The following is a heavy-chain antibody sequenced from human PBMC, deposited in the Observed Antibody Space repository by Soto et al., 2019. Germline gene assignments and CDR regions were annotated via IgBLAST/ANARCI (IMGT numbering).Heavy chain of an antibody. Sequence: QVQMAESGGGVVQPGRSLRLSCAASGFSFENYGMHWVRQAPGRGLEWVAIIWYDGSLQYYAAAVKGRFTISRDNSKNTLYLEMNSLRAEDTAVYYCANLWGDGYNLGQDYNGMDVWGQGTTVIVSS. V-gene: IGHV3-33*06. CDR2: IWYDGSLQ. D-gene: IGHD5-12*01. CDR1: GFSFENYG. J-gene: IGHJ6*02. CDR3: ANLWGDGYNLGQDYNGMDV.